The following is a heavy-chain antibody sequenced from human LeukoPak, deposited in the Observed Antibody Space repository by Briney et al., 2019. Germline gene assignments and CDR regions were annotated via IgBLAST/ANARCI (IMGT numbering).Heavy chain of an antibody. V-gene: IGHV4-59*01. CDR1: GGSISSYY. CDR3: ARTYSGSYYLFWFDP. D-gene: IGHD1-26*01. CDR2: IYYSGST. Sequence: SETLSLTCTVSGGSISSYYWSWIRQPPGKGLEWIGYIYYSGSTNYNPSLKSRVTISVDTSKNQFSLKLSSVTAADAAVYYCARTYSGSYYLFWFDPWGQGTLVTVSS. J-gene: IGHJ5*02.